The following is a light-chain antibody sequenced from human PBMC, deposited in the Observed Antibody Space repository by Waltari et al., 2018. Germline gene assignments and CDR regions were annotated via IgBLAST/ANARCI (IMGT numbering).Light chain of an antibody. V-gene: IGLV1-40*01. Sequence: QSVLTQPPSVSGAPGQRVTISFTGSSSTIGASYDVHWYQQFPGTAPTLIIYGNNNRPSGVPDRFSGAKSGTSASLAITGLQAEDEDDYYCQSCDSSLSGSFVFGTGTKVTVL. J-gene: IGLJ1*01. CDR1: SSTIGASYD. CDR3: QSCDSSLSGSFV. CDR2: GNN.